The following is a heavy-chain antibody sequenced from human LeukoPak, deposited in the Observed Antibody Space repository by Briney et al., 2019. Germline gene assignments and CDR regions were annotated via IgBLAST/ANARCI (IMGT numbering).Heavy chain of an antibody. Sequence: SVKVSCKASGGTFSSYAISWVRQAPGQGLEWMGGIIPIFGTANYAQKFQGRVTITADESTSTAYMELSSLRSEDTAVYYCAREYCSSTSCYTRNYYYGMDVWGQGTTVTVSS. D-gene: IGHD2-2*02. CDR2: IIPIFGTA. V-gene: IGHV1-69*13. CDR3: AREYCSSTSCYTRNYYYGMDV. CDR1: GGTFSSYA. J-gene: IGHJ6*02.